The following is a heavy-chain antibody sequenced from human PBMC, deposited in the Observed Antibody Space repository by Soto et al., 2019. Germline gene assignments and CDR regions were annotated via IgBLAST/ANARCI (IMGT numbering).Heavy chain of an antibody. D-gene: IGHD6-6*01. V-gene: IGHV3-66*01. J-gene: IGHJ6*03. Sequence: GGSLRLSCAASGFTVSSNYMSWVRQAPGKGLEWVSFIYSGSSTYYADSVKGRFTISRDNSKNTLYLQMNSLRAEDTAVYYCARATYSSSSLYMDVWGRGTTVTVSS. CDR2: IYSGSST. CDR1: GFTVSSNY. CDR3: ARATYSSSSLYMDV.